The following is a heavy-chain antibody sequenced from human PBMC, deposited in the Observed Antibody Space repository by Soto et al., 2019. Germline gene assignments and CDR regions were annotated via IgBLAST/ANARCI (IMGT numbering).Heavy chain of an antibody. J-gene: IGHJ4*02. CDR3: ARGSGYTDFDY. V-gene: IGHV3-48*01. CDR1: GFTFSSYN. D-gene: IGHD3-22*01. Sequence: EVQLVESGGGLVQPGGSLRLSCVVSGFTFSSYNMNWVRQAPGKGLEWVTYISGSGSTIYYADSVKGRFTISRDNVKNSLYLQMNSLRAEDTAVYYCARGSGYTDFDYWGQGTLVTVSS. CDR2: ISGSGSTI.